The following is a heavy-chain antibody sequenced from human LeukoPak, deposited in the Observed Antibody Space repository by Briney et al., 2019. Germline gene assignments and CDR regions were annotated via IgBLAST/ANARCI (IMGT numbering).Heavy chain of an antibody. CDR3: ARSGAYYDLWSGYPGAFDI. D-gene: IGHD3-3*01. CDR1: GGSISSYY. V-gene: IGHV4-4*09. CDR2: IYTSGST. Sequence: PSETLSLTCTVSGGSISSYYWSWIRQPPGKGLEWIGYIYTSGSTNYNPSLKSRVTISVDTSKTQFSLKLSSVTAADTAVYYCARSGAYYDLWSGYPGAFDIWGQGTMVTVSS. J-gene: IGHJ3*02.